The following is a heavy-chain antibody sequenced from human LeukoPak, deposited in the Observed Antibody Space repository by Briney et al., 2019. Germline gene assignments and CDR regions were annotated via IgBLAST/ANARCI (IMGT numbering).Heavy chain of an antibody. V-gene: IGHV3-23*01. CDR1: GFTFSDYA. D-gene: IGHD6-6*01. J-gene: IGHJ4*02. CDR2: INSGGAI. Sequence: GGSLRLSCAASGFTFSDYAMTWVRQAPGKGLEWVSTINSGGAINYADSVKGRFTISRDNPKNTLYLQMNSLRAEDTAVYYCAKRGSYSSSFTSTFDYWGQGTLVTVSS. CDR3: AKRGSYSSSFTSTFDY.